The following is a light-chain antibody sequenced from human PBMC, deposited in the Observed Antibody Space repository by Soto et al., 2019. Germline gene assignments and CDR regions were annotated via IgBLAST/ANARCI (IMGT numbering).Light chain of an antibody. CDR2: EVS. J-gene: IGLJ1*01. Sequence: QSVLTQPPSASGTPGQRVTISCSGSRSNIGNNYVCWYQQHPGKAPKLMIYEVSNRPSGVSNRFSGSKSGNTASLTISGLQAEDEADYYCSSYTSSSTYVFGTGTKVTVL. CDR3: SSYTSSSTYV. V-gene: IGLV2-14*01. CDR1: RSNIGNNY.